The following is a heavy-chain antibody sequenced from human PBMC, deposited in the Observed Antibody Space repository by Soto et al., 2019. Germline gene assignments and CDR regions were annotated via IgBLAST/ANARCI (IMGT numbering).Heavy chain of an antibody. CDR2: ISWNSNTI. CDR1: GFPSGNYS. J-gene: IGHJ4*02. CDR3: AKDTGPN. V-gene: IGHV3-9*02. Sequence: GGAIRLSCLSSGFPSGNYSMHWVRQAPGKGLEWVSGISWNSNTIAYADSVKGRFTISRGNAKNSLYLQMNSLRAEDTAFYYCAKDTGPNWGQGTLVTVFS.